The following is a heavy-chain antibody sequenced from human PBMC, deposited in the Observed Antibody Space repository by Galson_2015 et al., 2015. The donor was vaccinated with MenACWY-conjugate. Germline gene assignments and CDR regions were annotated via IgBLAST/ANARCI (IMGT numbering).Heavy chain of an antibody. D-gene: IGHD2-21*01. CDR2: IYYSGST. V-gene: IGHV4-39*07. CDR3: PSLPRDPYGMDV. J-gene: IGHJ6*02. CDR1: GGSISSSSYY. Sequence: SEPLSLTCPVSGGSISSSSYYWGWIRQPPGQGLEWIGSIYYSGSTYYNPSLKSRVTISVDRSKNQFSLKLSSVTAADQAVYNCPSLPRDPYGMDVWGQGTTVTVSS.